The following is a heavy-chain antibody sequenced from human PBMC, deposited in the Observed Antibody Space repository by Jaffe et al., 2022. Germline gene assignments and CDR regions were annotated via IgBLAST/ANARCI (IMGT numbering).Heavy chain of an antibody. J-gene: IGHJ5*02. Sequence: QVQLQQWGAGLLKPSETLSLTCAVYGGSFSGYYWSWIRQPPGKGLEWIGEINHSGSTNYNPSLKSRVTISVDTSKNQFSLKLSSVTAADTAVYYCARGRMVRGVPWWFDPWGQGTLVTVSS. CDR3: ARGRMVRGVPWWFDP. CDR1: GGSFSGYY. CDR2: INHSGST. D-gene: IGHD3-10*01. V-gene: IGHV4-34*01.